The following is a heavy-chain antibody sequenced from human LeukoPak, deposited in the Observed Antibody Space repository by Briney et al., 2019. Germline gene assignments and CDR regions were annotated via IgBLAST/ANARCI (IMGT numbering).Heavy chain of an antibody. D-gene: IGHD5-12*01. CDR1: GFNFNNYA. CDR2: ITYDGSNE. J-gene: IGHJ4*02. Sequence: HPGGSQRLSCAASGFNFNNYAMHWVRQAPGKGLEWVALITYDGSNEYYADSVKGRFTISRDDSKNTLYLQMNSLRGEDTAVYYCAREQRGYDCYYWGQGTLVTVSS. V-gene: IGHV3-30*04. CDR3: AREQRGYDCYY.